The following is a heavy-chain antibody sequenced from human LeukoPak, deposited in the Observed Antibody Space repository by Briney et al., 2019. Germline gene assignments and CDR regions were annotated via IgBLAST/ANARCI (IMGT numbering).Heavy chain of an antibody. CDR1: GFTFSTYT. J-gene: IGHJ4*02. CDR2: IGSSGGGI. D-gene: IGHD7-27*01. CDR3: AKDGGLWVSAHWGDS. V-gene: IGHV3-23*01. Sequence: GGSLRLSCAASGFTFSTYTMYWVRHPPGKRLEWVSIIGSSGGGIHYADSVKGRFTTSRDNSKNALYLQMNSLRVEDTAVYYCAKDGGLWVSAHWGDSWGRGTLVTVSS.